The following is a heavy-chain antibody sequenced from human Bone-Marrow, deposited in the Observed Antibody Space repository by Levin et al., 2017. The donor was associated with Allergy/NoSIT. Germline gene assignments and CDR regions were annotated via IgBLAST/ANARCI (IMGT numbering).Heavy chain of an antibody. Sequence: SETLSLTCAVSGSSISSGYYWGWIRQPPGKGLEWIGSIYHSGSTYYNPSLKSRVTISVDTSKNQFSLKLSSVTAADTAVYYCARVAGEWLRFHYYDYWGQGTLVTVSS. CDR3: ARVAGEWLRFHYYDY. CDR1: GSSISSGYY. V-gene: IGHV4-38-2*01. J-gene: IGHJ4*02. CDR2: IYHSGST. D-gene: IGHD5-12*01.